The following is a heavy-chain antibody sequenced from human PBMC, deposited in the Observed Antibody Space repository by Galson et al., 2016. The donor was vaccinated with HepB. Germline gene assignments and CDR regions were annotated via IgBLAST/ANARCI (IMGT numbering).Heavy chain of an antibody. V-gene: IGHV1-3*01. CDR1: GYTFRNYA. D-gene: IGHD2-21*01. CDR3: ARGSCDFDH. J-gene: IGHJ5*02. CDR2: LNAGKGDT. Sequence: SVKVSCKASGYTFRNYAIHWVRQAPGQSLEWMGWLNAGKGDTKFSQRFQGRLNISRDTAATTVYMDLRSLRSEDTAVYYCARGSCDFDHWGQGTLVTVST.